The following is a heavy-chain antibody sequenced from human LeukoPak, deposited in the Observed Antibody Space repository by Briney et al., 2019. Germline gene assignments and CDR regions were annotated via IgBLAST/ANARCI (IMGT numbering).Heavy chain of an antibody. V-gene: IGHV4-4*07. CDR1: GGSISSYY. CDR2: IYTSGST. J-gene: IGHJ6*03. CDR3: ASDKFRTRDYCSSTSCYRLDYNYYMDV. D-gene: IGHD2-2*01. Sequence: SETLSLTCTVSGGSISSYYWSWIRQPAGKGLEWIGRIYTSGSTNYNPSLKSRVTMSVDTSKNQFSLKLSSVTAADTAVYYCASDKFRTRDYCSSTSCYRLDYNYYMDVWGKGTTVTVSS.